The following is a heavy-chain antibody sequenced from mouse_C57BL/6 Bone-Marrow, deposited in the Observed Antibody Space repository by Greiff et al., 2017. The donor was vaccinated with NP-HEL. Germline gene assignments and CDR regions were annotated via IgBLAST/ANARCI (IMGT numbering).Heavy chain of an antibody. CDR1: GYAFSSSW. CDR3: ARPKTAQATGFAY. V-gene: IGHV1-82*01. CDR2: IYPGDGDT. J-gene: IGHJ3*01. D-gene: IGHD3-2*02. Sequence: QVQLQQSGPELVKPGASVKISCTASGYAFSSSWMNWVKQRPGKGLEWIGRIYPGDGDTNYNGKFKGKATLTADKSSSTAYMQRSSLTSEDSAVYFCARPKTAQATGFAYWGQGTLVTVSA.